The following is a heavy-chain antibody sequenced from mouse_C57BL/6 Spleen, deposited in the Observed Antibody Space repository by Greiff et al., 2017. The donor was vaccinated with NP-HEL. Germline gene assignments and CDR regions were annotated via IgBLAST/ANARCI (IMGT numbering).Heavy chain of an antibody. CDR1: GYTFTSYG. D-gene: IGHD3-2*02. CDR2: IYPRSGNT. CDR3: ASRRDSSGPDAY. V-gene: IGHV1-81*01. J-gene: IGHJ3*01. Sequence: QVHVKQSGAELARPGASVKLSCKASGYTFTSYGISWVKQRTGQGLEWIGEIYPRSGNTYYNEKFKGKATLTADKSSSTAYMELRSLTSEDSAVDFCASRRDSSGPDAYWGQGTLVTVSA.